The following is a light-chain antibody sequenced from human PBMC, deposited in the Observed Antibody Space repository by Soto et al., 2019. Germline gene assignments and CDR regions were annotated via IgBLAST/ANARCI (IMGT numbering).Light chain of an antibody. V-gene: IGLV2-14*01. Sequence: QSVLTQPASVSGSPGQSITISCTGTSSDVGGYDYVSWYQLHPGKAPKLMVFEVSNRPSGVSYRFSGSKSGNTASLTISGLQAEDEADYFCSSYSISTPYLFGPGIKVNVL. CDR3: SSYSISTPYL. CDR2: EVS. CDR1: SSDVGGYDY. J-gene: IGLJ1*01.